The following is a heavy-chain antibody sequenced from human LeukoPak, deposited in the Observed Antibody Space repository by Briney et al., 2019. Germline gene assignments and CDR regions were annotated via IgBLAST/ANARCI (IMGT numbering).Heavy chain of an antibody. CDR1: GDSIRSYY. V-gene: IGHV4-4*07. Sequence: SETLSLTCTVSGDSIRSYYCSWFLQPAGKGLEWIGRIYTTGSANYNPSLKSRVIMSVDTSKNQFSLNLTSVTAADTAMYYCARDAHYYGVDYWGQGTLVTVSS. CDR2: IYTTGSA. J-gene: IGHJ4*02. CDR3: ARDAHYYGVDY. D-gene: IGHD3-10*01.